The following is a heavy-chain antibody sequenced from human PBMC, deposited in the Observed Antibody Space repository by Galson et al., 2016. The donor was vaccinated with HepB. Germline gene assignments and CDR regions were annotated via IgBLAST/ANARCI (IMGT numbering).Heavy chain of an antibody. CDR3: ARAMESGSNSVGY. CDR1: GFTFSSFS. J-gene: IGHJ4*02. CDR2: ISSSSTYI. V-gene: IGHV3-21*01. Sequence: SLSLSCAASGFTFSSFSMNWVRQAPGKGLEWVSSISSSSTYIYYADSVKGRFPISRDNAKNSLYLQMNSLRAEDTAVYYCARAMESGSNSVGYWGQGTLVTVSS. D-gene: IGHD4-23*01.